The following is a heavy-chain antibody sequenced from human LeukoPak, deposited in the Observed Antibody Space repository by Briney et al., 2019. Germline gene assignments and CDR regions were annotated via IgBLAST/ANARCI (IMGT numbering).Heavy chain of an antibody. CDR2: MNPNSGNT. CDR3: ATSRIVRYSGSYFDY. J-gene: IGHJ4*02. V-gene: IGHV1-8*03. Sequence: ASVKVSCKASGYTFTSYDINWVRQATGQGLEWMGWMNPNSGNTGYAQKCQGRVTITRNTSISTAYMELSSLRSEDTAVYYCATSRIVRYSGSYFDYWGQGTLVTVSS. CDR1: GYTFTSYD. D-gene: IGHD1-26*01.